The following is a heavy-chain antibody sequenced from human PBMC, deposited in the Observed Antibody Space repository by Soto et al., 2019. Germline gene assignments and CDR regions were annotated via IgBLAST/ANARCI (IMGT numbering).Heavy chain of an antibody. CDR1: GGSISSGGYS. D-gene: IGHD6-13*01. CDR3: AGPSSCYKYFDR. J-gene: IGHJ5*02. Sequence: SETLSLTCAVSGGSISSGGYSWSWIRQPPGKGLEWIGYIYHSGSTYYNPSLKSRVTISVDRCKNQCSQKLSSVTAADTAVYYCAGPSSCYKYFDRWGQVTRVTVAS. CDR2: IYHSGST. V-gene: IGHV4-30-2*01.